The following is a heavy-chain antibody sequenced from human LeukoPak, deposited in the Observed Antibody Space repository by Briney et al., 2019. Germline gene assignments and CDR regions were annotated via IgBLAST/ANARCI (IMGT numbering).Heavy chain of an antibody. Sequence: GGSLRLSCTASGFTFSSYSMNWVRQAPGKGLEWVSYITSTGSRIYYADSVKGRFTISRDNAKNSLYLQMNSLRDEDTAVYYCTRDPHALDYWGQGTLVTVSS. CDR3: TRDPHALDY. CDR1: GFTFSSYS. CDR2: ITSTGSRI. V-gene: IGHV3-48*02. J-gene: IGHJ4*02.